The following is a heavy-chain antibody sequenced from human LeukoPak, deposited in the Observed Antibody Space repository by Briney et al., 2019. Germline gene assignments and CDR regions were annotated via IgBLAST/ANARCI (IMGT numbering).Heavy chain of an antibody. CDR2: IIPIFGTA. V-gene: IGHV1-69*05. Sequence: WAPVKVSCKASGGTFSSYAISWVRQAPGQGLEWMGRIIPIFGTANYAQKFQGRVTITTDESTSTAYMELSSLRSEDTAVYYCARGGTKKSYYYDSSGFPDAFDIWGQGTMVTVSS. CDR1: GGTFSSYA. J-gene: IGHJ3*02. CDR3: ARGGTKKSYYYDSSGFPDAFDI. D-gene: IGHD3-22*01.